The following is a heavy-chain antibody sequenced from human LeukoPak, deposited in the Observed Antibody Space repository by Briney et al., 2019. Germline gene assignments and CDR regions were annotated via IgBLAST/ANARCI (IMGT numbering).Heavy chain of an antibody. CDR2: IYSGGST. CDR3: ARETPHSSSFDY. Sequence: GGSLRLSCAASGFTVSSNYMSWVRQAPGKGLEWVSVIYSGGSTYYADSVKGRFTISRDNSKNTLYLQMNSLRAEDTAVYYCARETPHSSSFDYWGQGTLVTVSS. V-gene: IGHV3-53*01. CDR1: GFTVSSNY. J-gene: IGHJ4*02. D-gene: IGHD6-6*01.